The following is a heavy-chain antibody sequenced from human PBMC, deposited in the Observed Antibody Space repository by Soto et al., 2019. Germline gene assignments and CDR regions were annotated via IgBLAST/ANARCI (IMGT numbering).Heavy chain of an antibody. D-gene: IGHD6-19*01. CDR3: AKDTQRGIAVAAPGDY. CDR1: GFTFISYA. CDR2: TSGSGGST. V-gene: IGHV3-23*01. J-gene: IGHJ4*02. Sequence: EVQLLESGGGLVQPGGSLRLSCAASGFTFISYAMIWVRQAPGKGLEWVSATSGSGGSTYYADYVKGRFTISRDNSKNTLYLQMNSLRAEDTAVYYCAKDTQRGIAVAAPGDYWGQGTLVTVSS.